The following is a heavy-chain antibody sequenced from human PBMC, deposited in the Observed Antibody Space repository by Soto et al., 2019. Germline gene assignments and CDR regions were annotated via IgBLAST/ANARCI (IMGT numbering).Heavy chain of an antibody. CDR3: ARYNYDYVWGSYRQIGHGHWFDP. CDR1: GGSISSGGYY. D-gene: IGHD3-16*02. J-gene: IGHJ5*02. CDR2: IYYSGST. Sequence: SETLSLTCTVSGGSISSGGYYWSWIRQHPGKGLEWIGYIYYSGSTYYNPSLKSRVTISVDTSKNQFSLKLSSVTAADTAVYYCARYNYDYVWGSYRQIGHGHWFDPWGQGTLVTVSS. V-gene: IGHV4-31*03.